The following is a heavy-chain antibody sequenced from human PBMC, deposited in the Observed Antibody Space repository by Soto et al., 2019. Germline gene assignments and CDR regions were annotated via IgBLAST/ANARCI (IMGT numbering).Heavy chain of an antibody. J-gene: IGHJ5*02. CDR2: IYYSGST. CDR1: GGSISGYY. D-gene: IGHD4-17*01. Sequence: SETLSLTCTVSGGSISGYYWRWIRQPPGKGLEWIGYIYYSGSTNYNPSLKSRVTISVDTSKNQFSLKLSSVTAADTAVYYCARLNYGDYLGWFDPWGQGTLVTVSS. CDR3: ARLNYGDYLGWFDP. V-gene: IGHV4-59*08.